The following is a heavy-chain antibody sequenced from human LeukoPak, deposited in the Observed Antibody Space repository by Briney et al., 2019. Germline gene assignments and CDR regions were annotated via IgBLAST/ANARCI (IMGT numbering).Heavy chain of an antibody. Sequence: ASVKVSCKASGYTFTGYYIHWVRQAPGQGLEWMGWINPNSGGTAYAQKFQDRVTMTRDTSIRTAYMDPSRLTSDDTAVYYCARGSFGQLVGDYWGQGTLVTVSS. D-gene: IGHD6-6*01. CDR1: GYTFTGYY. CDR3: ARGSFGQLVGDY. CDR2: INPNSGGT. J-gene: IGHJ4*02. V-gene: IGHV1-2*02.